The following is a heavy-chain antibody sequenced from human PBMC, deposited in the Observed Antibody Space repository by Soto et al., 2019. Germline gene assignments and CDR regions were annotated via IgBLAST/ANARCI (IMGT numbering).Heavy chain of an antibody. D-gene: IGHD6-13*01. J-gene: IGHJ6*02. Sequence: PVGSLRLSCTASGFTFGDYAMSWFRQAPGKGLEWVGFIRSKAYGGTTEYAASVKGRFTISRDDSKSIAYLQMNSLKTEDTAVYYCTRNPRYSSSWYSYYYYYGMDVWGQGTTVTVSS. CDR3: TRNPRYSSSWYSYYYYYGMDV. CDR1: GFTFGDYA. CDR2: IRSKAYGGTT. V-gene: IGHV3-49*03.